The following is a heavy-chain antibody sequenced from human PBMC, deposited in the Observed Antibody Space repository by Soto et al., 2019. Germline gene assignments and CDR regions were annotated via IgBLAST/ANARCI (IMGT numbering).Heavy chain of an antibody. D-gene: IGHD5-12*01. CDR3: ARGHFVVATDYYYYYMDV. CDR2: INHSGST. J-gene: IGHJ6*03. CDR1: CGSFSGYY. V-gene: IGHV4-34*01. Sequence: SETLSLTCAVYCGSFSGYYWSWIRQPPGKGLEWIGEINHSGSTNYNPSLKSRVTISVDTSKNQFSLKLSSVTAADTAVYYCARGHFVVATDYYYYYMDVWGKGTTVTVSS.